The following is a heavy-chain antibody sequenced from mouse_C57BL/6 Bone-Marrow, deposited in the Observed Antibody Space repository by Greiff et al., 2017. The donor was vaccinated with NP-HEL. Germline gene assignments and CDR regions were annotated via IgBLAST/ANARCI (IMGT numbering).Heavy chain of an antibody. CDR3: ARYYWYFDV. J-gene: IGHJ1*03. CDR1: GFTFSDYG. Sequence: EVKLQESGGGLVQPGGSLKLSCAASGFTFSDYGMAWVRQAPRKGPEWVAFISNLAYSIYYADTVTGRFTISRENAKNTLYLEMSSLRSEDTAMYYCARYYWYFDVWGTGTTVTVSS. CDR2: ISNLAYSI. V-gene: IGHV5-15*01.